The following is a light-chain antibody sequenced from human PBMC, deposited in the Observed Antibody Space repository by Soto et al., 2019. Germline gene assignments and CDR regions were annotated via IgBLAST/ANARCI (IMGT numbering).Light chain of an antibody. CDR1: SSNIGRNP. CDR3: AAWDAIVYV. J-gene: IGLJ1*01. CDR2: LNT. Sequence: EMVVFLRSGGSSNIGRNPVNWYQKFPGTAPNLPISLNTQRPSGVPDRFSGSKSGTSASLAISGLRSEDEAVYYCAAWDAIVYVFASGPKV. V-gene: IGLV1-44*01.